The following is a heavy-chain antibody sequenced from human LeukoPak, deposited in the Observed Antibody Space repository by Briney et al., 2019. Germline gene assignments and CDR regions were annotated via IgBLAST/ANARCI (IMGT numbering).Heavy chain of an antibody. J-gene: IGHJ4*02. Sequence: PSETLSLTCTVSGGSISSGDYYWSWIRQPPGKGLEWIGYIYYSGSTYYNPSLKSRVTISVDTSKNQFSLKLSSVTAADTAVYYCARDSLGGPFDYWGQGTLVTVSS. CDR1: GGSISSGDYY. CDR2: IYYSGST. CDR3: ARDSLGGPFDY. D-gene: IGHD3-16*01. V-gene: IGHV4-30-4*08.